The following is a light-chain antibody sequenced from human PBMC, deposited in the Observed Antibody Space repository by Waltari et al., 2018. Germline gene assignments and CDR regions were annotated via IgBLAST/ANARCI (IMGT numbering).Light chain of an antibody. Sequence: DIVMTQSPATLSVSPGDRATLSCRASQDVSSHLAWYQQKPGQAPRLLIYGASTRATDIPARFSGSGSGTKFTLTISSLQSEDFGVYYCHQYTNWPPKFSFGQGTKLEIK. V-gene: IGKV3-15*01. J-gene: IGKJ2*03. CDR1: QDVSSH. CDR2: GAS. CDR3: HQYTNWPPKFS.